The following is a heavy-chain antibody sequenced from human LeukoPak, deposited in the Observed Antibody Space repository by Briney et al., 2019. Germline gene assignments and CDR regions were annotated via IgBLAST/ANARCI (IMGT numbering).Heavy chain of an antibody. Sequence: SQTLSLTCTVSGGSISSGGYYCSWIRQHPGKGLEWIGYIYYSGSTYYNPSLKSRVTISVDTSKNQFSLKLSSVTAADTAVYYCASGYSGCADYWGQGTLVTVSS. CDR3: ASGYSGCADY. J-gene: IGHJ4*02. D-gene: IGHD5-12*01. CDR1: GGSISSGGYY. V-gene: IGHV4-31*03. CDR2: IYYSGST.